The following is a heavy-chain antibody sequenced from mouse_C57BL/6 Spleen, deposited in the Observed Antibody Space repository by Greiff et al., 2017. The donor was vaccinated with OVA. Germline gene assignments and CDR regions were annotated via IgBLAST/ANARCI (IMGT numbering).Heavy chain of an antibody. CDR1: GYTFTSYW. CDR2: IYPGSGST. D-gene: IGHD1-1*01. J-gene: IGHJ3*01. V-gene: IGHV1-55*01. Sequence: QVHVKQPGAELVKPGASVKMSCKASGYTFTSYWITWVKQRPGQGLEWIGDIYPGSGSTNYNEKFKSKATLTVDTSSSTAYMQLSSLTSEDSAVYYCARGYYYGSSPFAYWGQGTLVTVSA. CDR3: ARGYYYGSSPFAY.